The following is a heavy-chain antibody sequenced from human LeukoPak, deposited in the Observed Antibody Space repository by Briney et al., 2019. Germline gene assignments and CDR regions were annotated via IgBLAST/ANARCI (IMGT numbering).Heavy chain of an antibody. CDR3: ATVTTGSHYAY. Sequence: VGSLRLSCTASGLTFSTSGFNWVRQAPGKGLEWVASIGPTGSDRYHADSIKGRFTISRDNANNFLYLQMNTLRGKDMPVYYCATVTTGSHYAYWGKGTLFTVSS. D-gene: IGHD1-14*01. CDR2: IGPTGSDR. V-gene: IGHV3-21*06. J-gene: IGHJ4*02. CDR1: GLTFSTSG.